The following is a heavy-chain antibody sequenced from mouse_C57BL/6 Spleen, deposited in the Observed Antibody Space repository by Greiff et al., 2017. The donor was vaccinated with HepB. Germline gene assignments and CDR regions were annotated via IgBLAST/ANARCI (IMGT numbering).Heavy chain of an antibody. V-gene: IGHV1-61*01. CDR2: IYPSDSET. CDR1: GYTFTSYW. Sequence: QVQLQQSGAELVRPGSSVKLSCKASGYTFTSYWMDWVKQRPGQGLEWIGNIYPSDSETHYNQKFKDKATLTVDKSSSTAYMQLSSLTSEDSAVYYCARGPSYDGYYEYFDVWGTGTTVTVSS. J-gene: IGHJ1*03. D-gene: IGHD2-3*01. CDR3: ARGPSYDGYYEYFDV.